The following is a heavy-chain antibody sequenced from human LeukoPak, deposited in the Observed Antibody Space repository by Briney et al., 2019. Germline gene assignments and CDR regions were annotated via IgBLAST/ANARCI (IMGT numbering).Heavy chain of an antibody. Sequence: SGTLPLTCAVSGGSISGSNWWSWVRQPPGKGLEWIGEIYHTGSTNYNPSLKSRVTISVDKSKNQLSLKLNSVTAADTAVYYCVGNGYYCLDSWGQGTLVTVSS. J-gene: IGHJ4*02. D-gene: IGHD3-22*01. V-gene: IGHV4-4*02. CDR3: VGNGYYCLDS. CDR2: IYHTGST. CDR1: GGSISGSNW.